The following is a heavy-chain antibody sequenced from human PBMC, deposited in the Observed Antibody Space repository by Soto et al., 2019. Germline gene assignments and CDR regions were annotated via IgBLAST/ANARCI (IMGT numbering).Heavy chain of an antibody. D-gene: IGHD3-3*01. CDR1: GYSFTSYW. J-gene: IGHJ4*02. Sequence: PGESLKISCKGSGYSFTSYWIGWVRQMPGKGLEWMGIIYPGDSDTRYSPSFQGQVTISADKSISTAYLQWSSLKASDTAMYYCARHLRDPTYYDFWSGYYRLGPLDYWGKGTLVTVSS. CDR2: IYPGDSDT. V-gene: IGHV5-51*01. CDR3: ARHLRDPTYYDFWSGYYRLGPLDY.